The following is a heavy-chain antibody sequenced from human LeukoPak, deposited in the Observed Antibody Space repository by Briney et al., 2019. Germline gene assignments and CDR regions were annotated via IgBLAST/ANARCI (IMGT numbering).Heavy chain of an antibody. CDR1: GYTFTSYG. CDR2: ISAYNGNT. CDR3: ARDRVLHSMAQDAFDI. V-gene: IGHV1-18*04. J-gene: IGHJ3*02. D-gene: IGHD2/OR15-2a*01. Sequence: ASVKVSCKASGYTFTSYGISWVRQAPGQGLEWMGWISAYNGNTNYAQKLQGRVTMTTDASTSTAYMELRSLRSDDTAVYYCARDRVLHSMAQDAFDIWGQGTMVTVSS.